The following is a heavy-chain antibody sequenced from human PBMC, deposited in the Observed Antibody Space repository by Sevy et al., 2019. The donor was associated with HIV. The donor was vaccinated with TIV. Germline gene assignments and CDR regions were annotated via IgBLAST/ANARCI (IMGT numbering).Heavy chain of an antibody. D-gene: IGHD3-10*01. CDR2: IWYDGSNK. V-gene: IGHV3-33*01. CDR3: ARDLITMVRGGEFHGSSNYYYYGMDV. CDR1: GFTFSSYG. Sequence: GGSLRLSCAASGFTFSSYGMHWVRQAPGKGLEWVAVIWYDGSNKYYADSVKGRFTISRENSKNTLYLQMNSLRAEDTAVYYCARDLITMVRGGEFHGSSNYYYYGMDVWGQGTTVTVSS. J-gene: IGHJ6*02.